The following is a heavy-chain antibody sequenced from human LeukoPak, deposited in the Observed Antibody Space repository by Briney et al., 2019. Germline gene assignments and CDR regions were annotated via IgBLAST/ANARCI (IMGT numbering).Heavy chain of an antibody. CDR1: GVTFSNYW. V-gene: IGHV3-74*03. Sequence: GGSLRLSCAASGVTFSNYWVHWVRQAPGKGLVWVSRINRDGSTTKYADSVKGRFTVSRDNAKYTLNLQMNSLRAEDTAVYYCARDKRSGESSEIDYWGQGTLVTVSS. D-gene: IGHD3-10*01. CDR3: ARDKRSGESSEIDY. CDR2: INRDGSTT. J-gene: IGHJ4*02.